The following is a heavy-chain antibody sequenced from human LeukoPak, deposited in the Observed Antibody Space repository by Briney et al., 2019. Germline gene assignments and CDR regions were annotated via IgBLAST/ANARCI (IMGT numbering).Heavy chain of an antibody. CDR2: IYYSGST. D-gene: IGHD5-18*01. Sequence: PSETLSLTCTVSGGSISSYYWSWIRQPPGKGLEWIGYIYYSGSTNYNPSLKSRVTISVDTSKNQFSLKLGSVTAADTAVYYCARHRGYSYGHVFDYWGQGTLVTVSS. V-gene: IGHV4-59*08. CDR3: ARHRGYSYGHVFDY. CDR1: GGSISSYY. J-gene: IGHJ4*02.